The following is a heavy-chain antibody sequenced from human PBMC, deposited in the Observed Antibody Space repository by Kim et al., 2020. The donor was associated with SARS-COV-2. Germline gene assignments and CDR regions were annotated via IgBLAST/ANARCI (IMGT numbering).Heavy chain of an antibody. CDR1: GFTFSSYS. Sequence: GGSLRLSCAASGFTFSSYSMNWVRQAPGKGLEWVSSISSSSSYIYYADSVKGRFTISRDNAKNSLYLQMNSLRAEDTAVYYCAREGQAVGATPWFDYWGQGTLVTVSS. CDR2: ISSSSSYI. D-gene: IGHD1-26*01. CDR3: AREGQAVGATPWFDY. J-gene: IGHJ4*02. V-gene: IGHV3-21*01.